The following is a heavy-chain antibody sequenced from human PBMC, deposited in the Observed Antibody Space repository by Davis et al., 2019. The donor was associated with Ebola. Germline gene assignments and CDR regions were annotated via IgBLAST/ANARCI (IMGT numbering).Heavy chain of an antibody. Sequence: GESLKISCAASGFTFSSYAMHWVRQAPGKGLEWVAVISYDGSNKYYADSVKGRFTISRDNAKNSLYPQMNSLRAEDTAVYYCARDRPLDFFFGDYYGMDVWGQGTTVTVSS. CDR1: GFTFSSYA. V-gene: IGHV3-30*04. J-gene: IGHJ6*02. D-gene: IGHD3-16*01. CDR2: ISYDGSNK. CDR3: ARDRPLDFFFGDYYGMDV.